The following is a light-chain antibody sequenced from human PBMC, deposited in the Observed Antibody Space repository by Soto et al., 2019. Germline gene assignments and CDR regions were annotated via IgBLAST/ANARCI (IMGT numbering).Light chain of an antibody. CDR3: QQYDIATG. J-gene: IGKJ4*01. CDR2: AAS. CDR1: ESVSTN. Sequence: EVVMTQSPASLSVSPGERATLSCRASESVSTNLAWYQQKPGQPPRLLIYAASTRATVVPARFSGSGSGTEFTLTISILQSEDFAVYYCQQYDIATGFGGGTKVEIK. V-gene: IGKV3-15*01.